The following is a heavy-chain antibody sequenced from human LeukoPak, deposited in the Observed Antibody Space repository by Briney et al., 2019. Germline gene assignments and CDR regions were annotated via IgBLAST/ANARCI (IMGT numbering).Heavy chain of an antibody. J-gene: IGHJ4*02. CDR1: GFTFSSYE. D-gene: IGHD1-14*01. CDR2: IGNTGRTI. V-gene: IGHV3-48*03. CDR3: VRGDRYFFDF. Sequence: GGSLRLSCAASGFTFSSYEMNWVRQAPGRGLEWVSYIGNTGRTIYYADSVQGRFTISRDNAKSSLYLQMNSLRAEDTAIYYCVRGDRYFFDFWGQGTLVTVSS.